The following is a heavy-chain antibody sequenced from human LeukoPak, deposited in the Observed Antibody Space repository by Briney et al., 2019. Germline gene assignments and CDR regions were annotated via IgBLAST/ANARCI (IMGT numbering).Heavy chain of an antibody. V-gene: IGHV1-8*01. Sequence: ASVKVSCKASGYTFTSYDINWVRQATGQGLEWMGWMNPNSGNTGYAQKFQGRVTMTRNTSISTAYMELSRLRSEDTAVYYCARQNYYDSSGYYYRTPADYWGQGTLVTVSS. CDR3: ARQNYYDSSGYYYRTPADY. CDR1: GYTFTSYD. D-gene: IGHD3-22*01. J-gene: IGHJ4*02. CDR2: MNPNSGNT.